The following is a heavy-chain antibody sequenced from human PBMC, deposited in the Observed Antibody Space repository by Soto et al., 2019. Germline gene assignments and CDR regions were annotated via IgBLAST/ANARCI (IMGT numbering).Heavy chain of an antibody. D-gene: IGHD6-19*01. Sequence: QVQLQESGPGLVKPSETLSLTCTVSGGSISSHYWSWIRQPPGKGLEWIGFIYYSESSNYNPSLQSRVTKSVDTSKNQFSLRLSSVTAADTDVYYCARAVEMYSSGWYYFDYWGQGTLVTVSS. V-gene: IGHV4-59*11. CDR1: GGSISSHY. CDR3: ARAVEMYSSGWYYFDY. CDR2: IYYSESS. J-gene: IGHJ4*02.